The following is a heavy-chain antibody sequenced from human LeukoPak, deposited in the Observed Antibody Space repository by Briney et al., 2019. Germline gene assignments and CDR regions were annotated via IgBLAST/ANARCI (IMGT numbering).Heavy chain of an antibody. CDR2: INHSGST. CDR1: GGSFSGYY. V-gene: IGHV4-34*01. D-gene: IGHD3-3*01. CDR3: ARRWPGITIFGVVNQPYYFDY. J-gene: IGHJ4*02. Sequence: KPSETLSLTCAVYGGSFSGYYWSWIRQPPGKGLEWIGEINHSGSTNYNPSLKSRVTISVDMSKNQFSLKLSSVTAADTAVYYCARRWPGITIFGVVNQPYYFDYWGQGTLVTVSS.